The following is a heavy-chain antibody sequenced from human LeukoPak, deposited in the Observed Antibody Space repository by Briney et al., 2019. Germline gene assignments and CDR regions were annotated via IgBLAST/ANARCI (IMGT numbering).Heavy chain of an antibody. Sequence: GGSLRLSCAASGFTFSSHSMNWVSQAPGKGLEWVSYISTSSTTIYYADSVKGRFTISRDNAKNSLYLQMNSLRDEDTAVYYCARDRGYYYDYWGQGTLVTVSS. CDR2: ISTSSTTI. D-gene: IGHD3-10*01. CDR3: ARDRGYYYDY. J-gene: IGHJ4*02. CDR1: GFTFSSHS. V-gene: IGHV3-48*02.